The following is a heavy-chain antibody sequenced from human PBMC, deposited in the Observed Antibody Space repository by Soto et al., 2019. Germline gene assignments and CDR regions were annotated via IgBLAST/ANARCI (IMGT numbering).Heavy chain of an antibody. CDR1: GYTFSDYA. CDR3: ARARLAYYGSGSYGFDM. J-gene: IGHJ3*02. CDR2: INTGNGNT. D-gene: IGHD3-10*01. V-gene: IGHV1-3*04. Sequence: ASVKVSCQASGYTFSDYAMQWVRQAPGQRLEWMGWINTGNGNTKYSQNFQGRLIITRDTSATTGYMELSSLTSEDTAVYYCARARLAYYGSGSYGFDMWGQGTMVTVSS.